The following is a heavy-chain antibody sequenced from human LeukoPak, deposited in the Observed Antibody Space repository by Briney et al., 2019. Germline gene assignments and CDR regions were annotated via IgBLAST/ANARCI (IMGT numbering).Heavy chain of an antibody. CDR2: IYYSGSS. J-gene: IGHJ4*02. Sequence: SETLSLTCTVSGYSISSGYYWGWIRQPPGKGLEWIGSIYYSGSSYYNPSLKSRVTISVDTSKNQFSLKLSSVTAADTAVYYCARETAAGTRIFDYWGQGTLVTVSS. CDR3: ARETAAGTRIFDY. D-gene: IGHD6-13*01. CDR1: GYSISSGYY. V-gene: IGHV4-38-2*02.